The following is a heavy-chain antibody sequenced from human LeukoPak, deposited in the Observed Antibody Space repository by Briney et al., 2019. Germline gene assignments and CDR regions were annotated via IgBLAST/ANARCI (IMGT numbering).Heavy chain of an antibody. J-gene: IGHJ4*02. Sequence: GASVKVSCKASGYTFTSYDINWVRQATGQGLEWMGWMNPNSGNTGYAQKFQGRVTITRNTSISTAYMELSSLRSEDTAVYYCARGPTYYDFWSGYTYYFDYWGQGTLVTVSS. CDR1: GYTFTSYD. D-gene: IGHD3-3*01. CDR2: MNPNSGNT. V-gene: IGHV1-8*01. CDR3: ARGPTYYDFWSGYTYYFDY.